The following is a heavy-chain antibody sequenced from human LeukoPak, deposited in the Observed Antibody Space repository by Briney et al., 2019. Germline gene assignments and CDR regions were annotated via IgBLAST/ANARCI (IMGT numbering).Heavy chain of an antibody. J-gene: IGHJ4*02. CDR2: ISGSGGST. D-gene: IGHD3-22*01. CDR3: AKEAGSWGRYYDSSGYSDY. Sequence: GGSLRLSCAASGFTFSSYAMSWVRQAPGKGLEWASAISGSGGSTYYADSVKGRFTISRDNSKNTLYLQMNSLRAEDTAVYYCAKEAGSWGRYYDSSGYSDYWGQGTLVTVSS. V-gene: IGHV3-23*01. CDR1: GFTFSSYA.